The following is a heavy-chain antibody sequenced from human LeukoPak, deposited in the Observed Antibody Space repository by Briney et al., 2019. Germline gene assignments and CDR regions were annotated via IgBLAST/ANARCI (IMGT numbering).Heavy chain of an antibody. V-gene: IGHV4-39*01. CDR2: VSYNDIT. J-gene: IGHJ5*01. CDR1: GASVTATNYS. D-gene: IGHD4-17*01. CDR3: ARNLRGLPSDS. Sequence: PSETLSLTCTVSGASVTATNYSWAWIRQPPGKGLEWLRTVSYNDITYYNPSLLGRVAVSRGTSKTRFSLDLTSVTTEDTAVYFCARNLRGLPSDSWGRGILVTVTS.